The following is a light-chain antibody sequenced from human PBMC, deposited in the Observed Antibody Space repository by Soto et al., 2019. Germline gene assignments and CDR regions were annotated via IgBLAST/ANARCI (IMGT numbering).Light chain of an antibody. V-gene: IGKV1-5*01. CDR2: DAS. Sequence: DIQMTQSPSTLSASVGDRVTITCRASQTISSWLAWYQQKPGKAPKLLIYDASTLESGVPSRFSGSGSGTQFTLTINSLQPDDSATYYCQQYNSYWTFGQGTKVDIK. CDR3: QQYNSYWT. CDR1: QTISSW. J-gene: IGKJ1*01.